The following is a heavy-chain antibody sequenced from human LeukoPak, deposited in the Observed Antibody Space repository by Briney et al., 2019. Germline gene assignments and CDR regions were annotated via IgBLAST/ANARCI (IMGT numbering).Heavy chain of an antibody. J-gene: IGHJ4*02. V-gene: IGHV1-46*01. CDR1: GYTFTSYY. CDR3: AEDYCSGGSCWFAK. Sequence: ASVKVSCKASGYTFTSYYMHWVRQAPGQGLEWMGIINPSGGSTSYAQMFQGRVTMTRDMSTSTVYMELSSLRSEDTAVYYCAEDYCSGGSCWFAKWGQGTLVTVSS. CDR2: INPSGGST. D-gene: IGHD2-15*01.